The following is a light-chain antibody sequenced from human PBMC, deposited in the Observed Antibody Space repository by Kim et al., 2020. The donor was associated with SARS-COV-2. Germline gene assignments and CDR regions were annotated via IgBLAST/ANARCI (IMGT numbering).Light chain of an antibody. CDR3: ETWDSSLSAGV. Sequence: GQKFTISCSGSSSNIGNDYVSWYQQFPGTAPKLLIYDNNKRPSGIPDRFSGSKSGTSATLAITGLQTGDEADYYCETWDSSLSAGVFGGGTQLTVL. CDR1: SSNIGNDY. J-gene: IGLJ2*01. CDR2: DNN. V-gene: IGLV1-51*01.